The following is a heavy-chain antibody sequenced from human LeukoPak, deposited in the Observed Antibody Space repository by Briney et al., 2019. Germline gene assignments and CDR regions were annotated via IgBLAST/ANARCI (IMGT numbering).Heavy chain of an antibody. CDR1: GCTFSSYA. CDR3: AKDEGYCDGGSCYLGSFDI. J-gene: IGHJ3*02. CDR2: VSGSGCDT. V-gene: IGHV3-23*01. Sequence: GESLRLTCAVSGCTFSSYALCWVRRPPPKGLEGVSAVSGSGCDTSYADSVRGRFIISRDKSKNTLYLQMNSLTAAATAVYYFAKDEGYCDGGSCYLGSFDIWGQGTMVTVSS. D-gene: IGHD2-15*01.